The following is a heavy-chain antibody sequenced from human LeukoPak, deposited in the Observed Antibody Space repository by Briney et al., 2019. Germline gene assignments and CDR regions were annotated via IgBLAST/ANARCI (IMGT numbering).Heavy chain of an antibody. CDR1: GFSFGGFW. CDR2: ISYDGSNK. CDR3: AKVIYDFWSGSLFDY. Sequence: GGSLRLSCAASGFSFGGFWMHWVRQAPGKGLEWVAVISYDGSNKYYADSVKGRFTISRDNSKNTLYLQMNSLRAEDTAVYYCAKVIYDFWSGSLFDYWGQGTLVTVSS. D-gene: IGHD3-3*01. V-gene: IGHV3-30*18. J-gene: IGHJ4*02.